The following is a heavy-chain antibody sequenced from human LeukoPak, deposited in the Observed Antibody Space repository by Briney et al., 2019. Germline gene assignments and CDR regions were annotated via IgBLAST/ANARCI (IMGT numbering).Heavy chain of an antibody. J-gene: IGHJ5*02. CDR2: INHSGST. Sequence: PSETLSLTCAVYGGSFSGYYWSWIRQPPGKGLEWIGEINHSGSTNYNPSLKSRVTISVDTSKNQFSLKLSSVTAADTAVYYCARSVGSSGRYVGRTWFDPWGQGTLVTVSS. V-gene: IGHV4-34*01. CDR1: GGSFSGYY. D-gene: IGHD6-19*01. CDR3: ARSVGSSGRYVGRTWFDP.